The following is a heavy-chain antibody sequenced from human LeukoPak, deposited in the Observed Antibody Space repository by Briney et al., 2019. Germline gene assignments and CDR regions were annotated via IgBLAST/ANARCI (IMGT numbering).Heavy chain of an antibody. CDR1: GYTFTSYG. D-gene: IGHD3-9*01. V-gene: IGHV1-18*04. J-gene: IGHJ4*02. CDR2: ISAYNGNT. CDR3: AREGYYDILTAADY. Sequence: GASVTVSCKASGYTFTSYGISWVRQAPGQGLEWMGWISAYNGNTNYAQKLQGRVTMTTDTSTSTAYMELRSLRSDDTAVYYCAREGYYDILTAADYWGQGTLATVSS.